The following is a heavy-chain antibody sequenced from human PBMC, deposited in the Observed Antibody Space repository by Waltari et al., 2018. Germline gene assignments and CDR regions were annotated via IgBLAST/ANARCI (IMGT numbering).Heavy chain of an antibody. V-gene: IGHV4-4*07. D-gene: IGHD1-1*01. CDR3: ARQGDSGSRYHYDWFDP. CDR1: GGSISGYY. CDR2: VYTSGST. Sequence: QVQLQESGPGLVKPSETLSLTCTVSGGSISGYYWNWIRQPAGKGLEWIGRVYTSGSTNYNPALKSRVTISVDTSNSQVSLKLSSVTAADTAVYYCARQGDSGSRYHYDWFDPWGQGTLVTVSS. J-gene: IGHJ5*02.